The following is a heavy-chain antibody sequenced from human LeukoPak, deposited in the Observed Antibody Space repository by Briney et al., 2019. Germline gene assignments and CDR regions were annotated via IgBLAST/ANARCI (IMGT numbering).Heavy chain of an antibody. V-gene: IGHV3-48*04. Sequence: GGSLRLSCAASGSTFSSHTMNWIRQAPGKGLEWISYISSTSSIIYYADSVKGRFTVSRDNAKNSLYLQMSSLRVEDTAVYYCARNLPAADYWGQGTLVTVSS. J-gene: IGHJ4*02. CDR1: GSTFSSHT. CDR3: ARNLPAADY. CDR2: ISSTSSII. D-gene: IGHD2-2*01.